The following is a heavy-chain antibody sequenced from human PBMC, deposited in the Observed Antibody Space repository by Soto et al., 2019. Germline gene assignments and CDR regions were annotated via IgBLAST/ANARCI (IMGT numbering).Heavy chain of an antibody. J-gene: IGHJ4*02. V-gene: IGHV4-39*01. CDR3: ARLVSRRDGYTAFDY. D-gene: IGHD5-12*01. CDR2: IYYSGST. Sequence: NPSETLSLTCTVSGGSISSSSYYWGWIRQPPGKGLEWIGSIYYSGSTYYNPSLKSRVTISVDTSKNQFSLKLSSVTAADTAVYYCARLVSRRDGYTAFDYWGQGTLVTVSS. CDR1: GGSISSSSYY.